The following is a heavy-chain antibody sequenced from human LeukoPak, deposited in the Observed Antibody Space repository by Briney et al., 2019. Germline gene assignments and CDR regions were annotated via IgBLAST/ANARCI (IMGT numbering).Heavy chain of an antibody. V-gene: IGHV4-59*01. D-gene: IGHD6-25*01. CDR1: GGSISSYY. CDR2: IYYSGSN. J-gene: IGHJ5*02. CDR3: ARDRLRFDP. Sequence: SVTLSLTCTVSGGSISSYYWSWIRQPPGKGLEGSGYIYYSGSNNYNPFLKSRVTISGDTSKNQFSLKLTSATPADTAVNYCARDRLRFDPWGQGTLVTVSS.